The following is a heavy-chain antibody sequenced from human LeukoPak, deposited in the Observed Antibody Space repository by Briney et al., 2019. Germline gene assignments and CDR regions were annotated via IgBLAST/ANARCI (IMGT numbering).Heavy chain of an antibody. Sequence: GASVKVSCKASGYTFTSYDINWVRQATGQGLEWMGWMNPNSGNTGYAQKFQGRVTMTRNTSISTAYMELSSLRSEDTAVYCCARVIVVVPAAKIWFDPWGQGTLVTVSS. D-gene: IGHD2-2*01. CDR3: ARVIVVVPAAKIWFDP. V-gene: IGHV1-8*01. CDR1: GYTFTSYD. CDR2: MNPNSGNT. J-gene: IGHJ5*02.